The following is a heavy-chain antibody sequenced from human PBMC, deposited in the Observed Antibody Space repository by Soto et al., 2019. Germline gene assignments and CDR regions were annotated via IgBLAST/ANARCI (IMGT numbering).Heavy chain of an antibody. V-gene: IGHV4-31*03. D-gene: IGHD4-4*01. Sequence: PSETLSLTCTVSGGSISSGGYYWSWIRQHPGKGLEWIGYIYYSGSTHYNPSLKSRVTISVDTSKNQFSLKLSSVTAADTAVYYCARDRDSNFHSFDYWGQGTLVTVSS. CDR2: IYYSGST. J-gene: IGHJ4*02. CDR3: ARDRDSNFHSFDY. CDR1: GGSISSGGYY.